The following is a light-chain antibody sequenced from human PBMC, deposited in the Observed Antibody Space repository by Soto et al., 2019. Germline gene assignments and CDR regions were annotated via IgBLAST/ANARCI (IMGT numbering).Light chain of an antibody. Sequence: SYELTQPPSVSVAPGQTARITCGGNNIGSKSVHWYQQKPGQAPVLVVYDDSDRPSGILERFSGSNSGNTATLTISRVEAGDEADYYCQVWDSSSDPLFGGGTKLTVL. J-gene: IGLJ3*02. CDR3: QVWDSSSDPL. CDR1: NIGSKS. V-gene: IGLV3-21*02. CDR2: DDS.